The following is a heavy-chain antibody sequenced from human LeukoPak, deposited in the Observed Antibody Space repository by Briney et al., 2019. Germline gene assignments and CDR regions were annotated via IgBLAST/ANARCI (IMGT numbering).Heavy chain of an antibody. J-gene: IGHJ4*02. Sequence: GASVKVSCKASGYTFTNYDINWVRQATGQGPEWMGWMNANSGNRGYARKFQGSVTLTRNTSISTAYMELSSLRSEDTAVYYCARGEAYSTNWYTDYWGQGTLLTVSS. CDR1: GYTFTNYD. CDR2: MNANSGNR. D-gene: IGHD6-13*01. CDR3: ARGEAYSTNWYTDY. V-gene: IGHV1-8*01.